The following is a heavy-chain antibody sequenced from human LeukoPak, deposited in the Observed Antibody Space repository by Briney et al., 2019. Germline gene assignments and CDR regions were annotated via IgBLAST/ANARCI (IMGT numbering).Heavy chain of an antibody. CDR3: ARERNYCDSSGYESY. D-gene: IGHD3-22*01. J-gene: IGHJ4*02. Sequence: GGSLRLSCAASGFTFSSYEMNWVRQAPGKGLEWVSYISSSGSTIYYADSVKGRFTISRDNAKNSLYLQMNSLRAEDTAVYYCARERNYCDSSGYESYWGQGTLVTVSS. CDR1: GFTFSSYE. V-gene: IGHV3-48*03. CDR2: ISSSGSTI.